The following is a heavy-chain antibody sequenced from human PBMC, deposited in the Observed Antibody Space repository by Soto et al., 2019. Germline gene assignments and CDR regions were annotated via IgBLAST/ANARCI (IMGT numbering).Heavy chain of an antibody. J-gene: IGHJ4*02. CDR1: GFSFSTYA. Sequence: GGSLRLSCAVSGFSFSTYAMNWVRQAPGKGLEWVSAISSRGGFTYYADSVRGRFTISRDNSQSTVYLQMNSLRAGDTAIYYCAKDQNRKTVVVDGVDYWGRGTLVTVSS. V-gene: IGHV3-23*01. CDR3: AKDQNRKTVVVDGVDY. D-gene: IGHD2-15*01. CDR2: ISSRGGFT.